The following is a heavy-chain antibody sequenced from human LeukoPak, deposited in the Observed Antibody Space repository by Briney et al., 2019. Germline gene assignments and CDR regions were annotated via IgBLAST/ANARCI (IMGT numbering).Heavy chain of an antibody. CDR2: ISWDGGST. D-gene: IGHD4-11*01. J-gene: IGHJ6*02. CDR3: AKDIGLTVTTSPMDV. Sequence: GGSLRLSCAASGFTFDDYTMHWVRQAPGKGLEWVSLISWDGGSTYYADSVKGRFTISRDNSKNSLYLQMNSLRTEDTALYYCAKDIGLTVTTSPMDVWGQGTTVTVSS. CDR1: GFTFDDYT. V-gene: IGHV3-43*01.